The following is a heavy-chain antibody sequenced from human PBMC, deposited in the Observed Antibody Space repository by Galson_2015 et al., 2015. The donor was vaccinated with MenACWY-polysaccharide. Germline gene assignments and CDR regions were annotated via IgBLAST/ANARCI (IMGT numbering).Heavy chain of an antibody. CDR3: ARARSWSGFFAFDF. J-gene: IGHJ3*01. V-gene: IGHV3-7*01. D-gene: IGHD3-3*01. CDR1: GFPFSDSW. CDR2: IKQSGSEK. Sequence: SLRLSCAASGFPFSDSWMTWIRQAPGKGLAWVATIKQSGSEKYYVDSVEGRFTVSRDNAKNSLYLQMNSLRAEDTAVYYCARARSWSGFFAFDFWGQGTMVTVSS.